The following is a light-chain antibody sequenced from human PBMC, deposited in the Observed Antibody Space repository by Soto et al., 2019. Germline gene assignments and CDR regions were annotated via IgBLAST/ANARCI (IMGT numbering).Light chain of an antibody. CDR1: SSDVGGYKF. Sequence: QSVLTQPASVSGSPGQSITISCTGTSSDVGGYKFFSWYQHHPGKAPKLMIYEVGNRPSGISNRFSGSKSGHTASLTISGLQAEDEADYYCSSYTGTSSYVVFGGGTQLTVL. J-gene: IGLJ2*01. V-gene: IGLV2-14*01. CDR2: EVG. CDR3: SSYTGTSSYVV.